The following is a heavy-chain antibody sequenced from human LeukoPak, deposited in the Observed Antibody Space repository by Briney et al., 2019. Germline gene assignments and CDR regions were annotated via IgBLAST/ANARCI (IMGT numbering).Heavy chain of an antibody. D-gene: IGHD4-17*01. J-gene: IGHJ4*02. CDR1: GGSFSGYY. V-gene: IGHV4-34*01. CDR2: INHSGST. CDR3: ARAGHGDYFDY. Sequence: SETLSLTCAVYGGSFSGYYWSWIRQPPGKGLEWIGEINHSGSTNYNPSLKSRVTISVDTSKNQFSLKLSSVTAADTAVYYCARAGHGDYFDYWGQGTLVTVSS.